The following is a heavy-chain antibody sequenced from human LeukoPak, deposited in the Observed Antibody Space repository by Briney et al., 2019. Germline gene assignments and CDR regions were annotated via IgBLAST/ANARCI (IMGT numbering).Heavy chain of an antibody. D-gene: IGHD3-22*01. J-gene: IGHJ4*02. CDR3: TRLGYYYDSSGYGEDY. V-gene: IGHV3-73*01. CDR2: IRSKANTSAT. CDR1: GFTFNGYW. Sequence: GVPLRLSCAGSGFTFNGYWMTWVRQASGEWREWVGPIRSKANTSATAHAVSVKGRFTISRDDSKNTAYLQMNSLKTEDTAVYYCTRLGYYYDSSGYGEDYWGQGTLVTVS.